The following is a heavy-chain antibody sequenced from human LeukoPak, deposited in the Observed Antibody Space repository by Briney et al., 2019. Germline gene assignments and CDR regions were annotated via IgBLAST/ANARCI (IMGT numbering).Heavy chain of an antibody. V-gene: IGHV3-30*02. J-gene: IGHJ6*03. CDR1: GFTFSSYG. Sequence: GSLRLSCAASGFTFSSYGMHWVRQAPGKGLEWVAFIRYDESNKYYADSVKGRFTISRDNSKNTLYLQMNSLRAEDTAVYFCAKGNVVPADINYYYYYMDVWGKGTTVTVSS. CDR3: AKGNVVPADINYYYYYMDV. D-gene: IGHD2-2*01. CDR2: IRYDESNK.